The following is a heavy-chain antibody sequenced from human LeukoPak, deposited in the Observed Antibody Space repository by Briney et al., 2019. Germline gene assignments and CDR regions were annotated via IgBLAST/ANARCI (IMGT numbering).Heavy chain of an antibody. J-gene: IGHJ4*02. Sequence: ASVKVSCKASGYTFTSYGISWVRQAPGQGFEWMGWISAYNGNTNYAQKLQGRVTMTTDTSTSTAYMELRSLRSDDTAVYYCAREPDPSYSGTPDYWGQGTLATVSS. CDR1: GYTFTSYG. V-gene: IGHV1-18*01. D-gene: IGHD1-26*01. CDR2: ISAYNGNT. CDR3: AREPDPSYSGTPDY.